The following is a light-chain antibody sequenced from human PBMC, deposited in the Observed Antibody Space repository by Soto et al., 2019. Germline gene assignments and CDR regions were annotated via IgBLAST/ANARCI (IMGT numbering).Light chain of an antibody. V-gene: IGKV3-15*01. CDR1: QRISSN. J-gene: IGKJ5*01. CDR2: GAS. CDR3: QHYNNWPPIT. Sequence: EIVMTQSPATLSVSPGERATLSCRASQRISSNLAWYQQKPGQSPRLLIFGASFRATGIPARFSGSGYGTEFTLTISRLQSKDFAVYYCQHYNNWPPITFGQGTRLEIK.